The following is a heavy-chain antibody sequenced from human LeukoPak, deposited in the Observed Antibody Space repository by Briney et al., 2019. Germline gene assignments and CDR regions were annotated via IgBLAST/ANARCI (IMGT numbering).Heavy chain of an antibody. Sequence: GRSLRLSCAASGFTFGRYGLHWVRQAPGKGLEWVAVIANDGKDKKYADSVKGRLTISRDNSKSTLYLQMNSLRAEDTAVYYCAKDQQVGAAAYYFDSWGQGTLVTVSS. D-gene: IGHD6-13*01. J-gene: IGHJ4*02. V-gene: IGHV3-30*18. CDR3: AKDQQVGAAAYYFDS. CDR1: GFTFGRYG. CDR2: IANDGKDK.